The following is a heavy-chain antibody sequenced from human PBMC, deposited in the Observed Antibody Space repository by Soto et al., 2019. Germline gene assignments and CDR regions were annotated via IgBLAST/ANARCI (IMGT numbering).Heavy chain of an antibody. CDR3: ARGEMATTYYFDY. V-gene: IGHV4-59*01. Sequence: SETLSLTCTVSGGSISSYYWSWIRQPPGKGLEWIGYIYYSGSTNYNPSLKSRVTISVDTSKNQFSLELSSVTAADTAVYYCARGEMATTYYFDYWGQGTLVTVSS. CDR2: IYYSGST. J-gene: IGHJ4*02. CDR1: GGSISSYY. D-gene: IGHD1-1*01.